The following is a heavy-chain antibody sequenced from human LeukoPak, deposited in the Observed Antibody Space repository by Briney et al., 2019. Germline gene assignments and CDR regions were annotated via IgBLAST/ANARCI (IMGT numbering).Heavy chain of an antibody. J-gene: IGHJ6*02. CDR1: GFTFSSIG. Sequence: GGSLRLSCAASGFTFSSIGMNWVRQAPGKGLQWVSYISDSSTLTYYEDSVKGRLTISRDNAKNSLSLQLNSLRDADTAVYFCAKVSRGGYGMDVWGQGATVTVSS. D-gene: IGHD3-10*01. CDR2: ISDSSTLT. CDR3: AKVSRGGYGMDV. V-gene: IGHV3-48*02.